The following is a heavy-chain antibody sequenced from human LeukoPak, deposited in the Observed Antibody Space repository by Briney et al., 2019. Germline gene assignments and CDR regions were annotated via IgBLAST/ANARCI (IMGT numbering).Heavy chain of an antibody. Sequence: PGGSLRLSCAASGFTVSSNYISWVRQAPGKGLEWVSVIYSGGSTYYADSVKGRFTISRDNSKNTLYLQMNSLRAEDTAVYYCARDSSGSYYFDLRGQGTLVTVSS. CDR2: IYSGGST. J-gene: IGHJ4*02. CDR1: GFTVSSNY. D-gene: IGHD3-10*01. CDR3: ARDSSGSYYFDL. V-gene: IGHV3-53*01.